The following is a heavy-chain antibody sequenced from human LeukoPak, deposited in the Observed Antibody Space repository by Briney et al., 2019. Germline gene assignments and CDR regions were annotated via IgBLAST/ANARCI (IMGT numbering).Heavy chain of an antibody. CDR3: ARPNITSYYDSRGYDAFDV. D-gene: IGHD3-22*01. CDR2: IYPDDSDT. Sequence: GESLQISCKGSGYNFIAYWIAWVRQMPGKGLVWMGIIYPDDSDTRYSPSFQGQVTISADKSVSIAYLQWSSLKASDSAMYYCARPNITSYYDSRGYDAFDVWGQGTMVIVSS. CDR1: GYNFIAYW. V-gene: IGHV5-51*01. J-gene: IGHJ3*01.